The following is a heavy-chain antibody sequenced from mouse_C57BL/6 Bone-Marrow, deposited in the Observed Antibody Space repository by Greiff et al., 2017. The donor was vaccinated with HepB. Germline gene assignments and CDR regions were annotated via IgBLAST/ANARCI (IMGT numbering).Heavy chain of an antibody. V-gene: IGHV1-80*01. CDR3: AREDYYGSSFDY. D-gene: IGHD1-1*01. Sequence: VKLVDSGAELVKPGASVKISCKASGYAFSSYWMNWVKQRPGKGLEWIGQIYPGDGDTNYNGKFKGKATLTADKSSSTAYMQLSSLTSEDSAVYFCAREDYYGSSFDYWGQGTTLTVSS. CDR1: GYAFSSYW. CDR2: IYPGDGDT. J-gene: IGHJ2*01.